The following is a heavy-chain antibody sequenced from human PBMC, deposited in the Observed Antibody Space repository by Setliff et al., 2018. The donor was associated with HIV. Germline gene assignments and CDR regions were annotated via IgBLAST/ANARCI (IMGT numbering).Heavy chain of an antibody. CDR3: ARAIDFLTEELNWCFDL. Sequence: GESLKISCKASGFTFTNYWITWVRQMPGKGLEWMGRIDPSDSYVNYSPSFKGHVTLFADESTVYLQLDSLKASDTAIYYCARAIDFLTEELNWCFDLWGRGTLVTVSS. CDR1: GFTFTNYW. CDR2: IDPSDSYV. J-gene: IGHJ2*01. D-gene: IGHD3-9*01. V-gene: IGHV5-10-1*01.